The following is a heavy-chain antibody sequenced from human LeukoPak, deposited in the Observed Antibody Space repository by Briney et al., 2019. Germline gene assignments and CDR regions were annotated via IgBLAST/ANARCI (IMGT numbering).Heavy chain of an antibody. CDR3: AREAGGLLWFGEGSYYHYMDV. J-gene: IGHJ6*03. CDR1: GGSISSGDYY. V-gene: IGHV4-61*02. Sequence: SQTLSLTCTVSGGSISSGDYYWSWIRQPAGKQLEGIGRIYSSGSTNYNPSLKSQVTISVDTSKNQFSLKLTSVTAADTAVYYCAREAGGLLWFGEGSYYHYMDVWGNGTTVTISS. D-gene: IGHD3-10*01. CDR2: IYSSGST.